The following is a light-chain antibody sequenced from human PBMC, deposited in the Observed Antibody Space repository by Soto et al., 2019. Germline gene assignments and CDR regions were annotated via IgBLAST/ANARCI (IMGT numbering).Light chain of an antibody. CDR3: QQYGSSGT. Sequence: VLTQSAVTLSLSPGERATLSCRASQSVSNNYLAWYQQKPGQAPRLLVYGASNRATGIPDRFSGSGSGTDFTLTISRLEPEDFAVYYCQQYGSSGTFGQGTKVDIK. CDR2: GAS. CDR1: QSVSNNY. J-gene: IGKJ1*01. V-gene: IGKV3-20*01.